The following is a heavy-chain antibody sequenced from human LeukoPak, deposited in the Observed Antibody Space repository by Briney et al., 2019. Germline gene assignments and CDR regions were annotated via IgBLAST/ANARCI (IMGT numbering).Heavy chain of an antibody. CDR3: FYYMDV. J-gene: IGHJ6*03. CDR2: INPKTGDT. Sequence: ASVKVSCKASGYTFIGYHLYWVRLAPGQGLEWMGWINPKTGDTNYSENFKGSVTMTTDTSINTAYMDLSSLTYDDTAVYYYFYYMDVWAKGTTVIVSS. V-gene: IGHV1-2*02. CDR1: GYTFIGYH.